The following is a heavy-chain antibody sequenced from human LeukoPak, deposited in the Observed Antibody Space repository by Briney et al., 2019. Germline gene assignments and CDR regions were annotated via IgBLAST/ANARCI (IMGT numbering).Heavy chain of an antibody. D-gene: IGHD6-13*01. CDR3: ARWPAAGTDY. CDR1: GYSFPSYG. V-gene: IGHV1-18*01. CDR2: ISAYNGNT. J-gene: IGHJ4*02. Sequence: ASVKVSCKASGYSFPSYGISWVRQAPRRGLEWMGWISAYNGNTNYAQKLQGRVTMTTDTSTSTAYMELRSLRSDDTAVYYCARWPAAGTDYWGQGTLVTVSS.